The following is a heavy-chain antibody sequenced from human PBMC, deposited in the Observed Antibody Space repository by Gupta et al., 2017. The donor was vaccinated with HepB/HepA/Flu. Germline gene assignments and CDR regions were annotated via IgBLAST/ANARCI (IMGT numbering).Heavy chain of an antibody. V-gene: IGHV4-39*01. J-gene: IGHJ4*02. CDR3: ARQQGASLSAIDY. D-gene: IGHD3-3*02. CDR1: GGSIIRYTYY. Sequence: QLQLQESGPGLVKPSETLSLTCTVSGGSIIRYTYYWGWIRQPPGKGLEWIGSIYYSGRTYYNPSLKSRVTIFVDTSKNQFSLRLTSVTAADTAVYYCARQQGASLSAIDYWGQGTLVTVSS. CDR2: IYYSGRT.